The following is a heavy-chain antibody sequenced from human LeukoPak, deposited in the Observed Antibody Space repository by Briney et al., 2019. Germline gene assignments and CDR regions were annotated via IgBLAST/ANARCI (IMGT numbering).Heavy chain of an antibody. CDR2: INWIGSST. CDR1: GFTFGDYG. D-gene: IGHD6-13*01. Sequence: GGSLRLSRAASGFTFGDYGMSWVRQAPGKGLEWVSGINWIGSSTGYADPVKGRFTIFRDNAKNSLYLQVNSLRVEDTALYYCARAVSSNWYYFDYWGQGTLVTVSS. J-gene: IGHJ4*02. V-gene: IGHV3-20*04. CDR3: ARAVSSNWYYFDY.